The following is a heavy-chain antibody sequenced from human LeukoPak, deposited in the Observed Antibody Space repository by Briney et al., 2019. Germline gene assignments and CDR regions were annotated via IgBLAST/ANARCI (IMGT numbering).Heavy chain of an antibody. J-gene: IGHJ4*02. CDR3: ARASRFGEHDY. V-gene: IGHV3-74*01. D-gene: IGHD3-16*01. Sequence: GGSLRLSCAASGFTFSSYWMHWVRQAPGKGLVWVSRINSDGSSTSYADSVKGRFTISRDNAKNSLYLQMNSLRAEDTAVYYCARASRFGEHDYWGQGTLVTVSS. CDR2: INSDGSST. CDR1: GFTFSSYW.